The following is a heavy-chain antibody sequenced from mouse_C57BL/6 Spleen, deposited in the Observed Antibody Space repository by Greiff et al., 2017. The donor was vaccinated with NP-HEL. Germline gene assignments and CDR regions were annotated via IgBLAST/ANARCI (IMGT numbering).Heavy chain of an antibody. CDR2: IWSGGST. CDR3: ARELGRGGNYFDY. D-gene: IGHD4-1*01. Sequence: VQLQQSGPGLVQPSQSLSITCTVSGFSLTSYGVHWVRQSPGKGLEWLGVIWSGGSTDYNAAFISRLSISKDNSKSQVFFKRNSLQADDTAIYYCARELGRGGNYFDYWGQGTTLTVSS. J-gene: IGHJ2*01. CDR1: GFSLTSYG. V-gene: IGHV2-2*01.